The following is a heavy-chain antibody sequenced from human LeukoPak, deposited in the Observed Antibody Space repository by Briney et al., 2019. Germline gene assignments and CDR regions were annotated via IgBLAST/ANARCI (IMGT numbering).Heavy chain of an antibody. V-gene: IGHV3-21*01. J-gene: IGHJ4*02. CDR1: GFTFTSYR. D-gene: IGHD6-19*01. Sequence: PGGSLRHSCADSGFTFTSYRGRWVPQAPGKGLEWVSSISSSSSSYIYYADSVKGRFTISRDNAKNSLYLQMNSLRAEDTAVYYCARGLLPSSSGWYMFDYWGEGTLVTVSS. CDR3: ARGLLPSSSGWYMFDY. CDR2: ISSSSSSYI.